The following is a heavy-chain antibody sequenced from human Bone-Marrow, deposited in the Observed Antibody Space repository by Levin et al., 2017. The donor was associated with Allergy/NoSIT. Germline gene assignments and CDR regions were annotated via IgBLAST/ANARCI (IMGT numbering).Heavy chain of an antibody. J-gene: IGHJ4*02. V-gene: IGHV4-30-2*01. CDR1: GGSISTGGYS. Sequence: SETLSLTCVVSGGSISTGGYSWSWIRQPPGKGLEYIGYIYHSGRTYYNPSLKSRVSLSVDKSKNQFSLKLSSVTAADTAIYYCARTSPLYASGSLEFWGQGMLVTVSS. CDR3: ARTSPLYASGSLEF. D-gene: IGHD3-10*01. CDR2: IYHSGRT.